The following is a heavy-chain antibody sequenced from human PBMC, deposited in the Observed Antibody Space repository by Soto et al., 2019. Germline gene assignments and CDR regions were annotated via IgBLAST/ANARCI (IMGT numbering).Heavy chain of an antibody. J-gene: IGHJ4*02. V-gene: IGHV3-7*01. CDR2: IKPDGSAT. D-gene: IGHD2-21*02. CDR1: GFTFGSYW. Sequence: EVQLVECGGGLVQPGGSLRLSCAVSGFTFGSYWMNWVRLIPGKGLEWVAYIKPDGSATYYVDSVKGRFTISRDNAKNSLYLQMNSLRVEDTSVYYCARAGYCGPGCYYYFDYWGQGTLVTVSS. CDR3: ARAGYCGPGCYYYFDY.